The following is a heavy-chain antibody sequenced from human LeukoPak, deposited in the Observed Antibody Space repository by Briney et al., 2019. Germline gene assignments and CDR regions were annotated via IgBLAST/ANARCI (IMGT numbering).Heavy chain of an antibody. Sequence: KPSETLSLTYAVYGGSFSGYYWSWIRQPPGKGLEWIGEINHSGSTNYNPSLKSRVTISVDTSKNQFSLKLSSVTAADTAVYYCARVHRHTPIAAAGSRFDYWGQGTLVTVSS. D-gene: IGHD6-13*01. CDR1: GGSFSGYY. V-gene: IGHV4-34*01. CDR3: ARVHRHTPIAAAGSRFDY. CDR2: INHSGST. J-gene: IGHJ4*02.